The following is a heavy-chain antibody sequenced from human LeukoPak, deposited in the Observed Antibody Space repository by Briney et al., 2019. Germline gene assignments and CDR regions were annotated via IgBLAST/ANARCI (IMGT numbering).Heavy chain of an antibody. CDR1: GLTFSNFG. Sequence: GGSLRLSCAASGLTFSNFGMSWVRQAPGKGLEWVSGITGSGGSTYYADSVKARFTISRDNSQNTVSLQLNNLRIEDTALYYCAKTSLSDPSGHYYYMDVWGKGTTVTVSS. V-gene: IGHV3-23*01. CDR2: ITGSGGST. CDR3: AKTSLSDPSGHYYYMDV. D-gene: IGHD3-3*01. J-gene: IGHJ6*03.